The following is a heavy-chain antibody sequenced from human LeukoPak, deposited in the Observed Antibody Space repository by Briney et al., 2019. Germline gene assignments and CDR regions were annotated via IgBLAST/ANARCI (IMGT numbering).Heavy chain of an antibody. V-gene: IGHV3-30*18. J-gene: IGHJ4*02. CDR1: GFTFSSYG. Sequence: PGRSLRLSCAASGFTFSSYGMHWVRQAPGKGLEWVAVMSYDGSNKYYADSVKGRFTISRDNSKNTLYLQMNSLRAEHTAVYYCAKDATGLNYYDECWGQGPLVTVSS. CDR2: MSYDGSNK. D-gene: IGHD3-22*01. CDR3: AKDATGLNYYDEC.